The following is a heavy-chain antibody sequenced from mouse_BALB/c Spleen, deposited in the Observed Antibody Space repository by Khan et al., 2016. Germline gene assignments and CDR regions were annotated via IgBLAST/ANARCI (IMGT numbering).Heavy chain of an antibody. CDR1: GFNIKDTY. V-gene: IGHV14-3*02. CDR2: IDPANGNT. J-gene: IGHJ3*01. CDR3: ASRLAY. Sequence: VQLQQSGAELVKPGASVKLSCTASGFNIKDTYMHWVKQRPEQGLEWIGRIDPANGNTKYDPKFQGKATITADTSSNTAYLQLSSLTSEDPAVYYCASRLAYWGQGTLVTVSA.